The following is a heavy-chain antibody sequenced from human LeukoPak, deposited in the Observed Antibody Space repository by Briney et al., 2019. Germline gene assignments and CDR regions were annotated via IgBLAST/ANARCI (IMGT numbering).Heavy chain of an antibody. J-gene: IGHJ4*02. V-gene: IGHV3-30-3*01. CDR2: ISYDGSNK. CDR1: GFTFSSYA. D-gene: IGHD6-19*01. Sequence: GRSLRLSCAASGFTFSSYAMHWVRQAPGKGLEWVAVISYDGSNKYYADSVKGRFTISRDNSKNTLYLQMNSLRAEDTAVYYCARSYVRGWYGVGGIDYWGQGTLVTVSS. CDR3: ARSYVRGWYGVGGIDY.